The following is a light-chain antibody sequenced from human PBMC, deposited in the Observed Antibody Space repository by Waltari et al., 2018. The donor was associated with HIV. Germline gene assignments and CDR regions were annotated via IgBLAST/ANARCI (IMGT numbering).Light chain of an antibody. CDR3: ASYTPSDILV. CDR1: SSNFGFYNY. CDR2: EVT. V-gene: IGLV2-14*01. Sequence: QPALTQPASVSGSPGQPSTISCSGSSSNFGFYNYVSGYQQVPGKVPEVIIYEVTSRRSWVSDRVSGSRAGNTASLTISGLQAEDEADYYCASYTPSDILVFGGGTKVTVL. J-gene: IGLJ2*01.